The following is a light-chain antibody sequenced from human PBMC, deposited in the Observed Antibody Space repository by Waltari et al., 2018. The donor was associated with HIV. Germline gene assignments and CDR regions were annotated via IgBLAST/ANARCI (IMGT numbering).Light chain of an antibody. J-gene: IGLJ2*01. CDR2: EVT. V-gene: IGLV2-8*01. Sequence: QSALTQSPSASGSPGQSVNISCTGANGDISDYNYVSWYQQHSDRPPKLIIFEVTKRPSGVPGRFSGSKSGNTASLFVSGLQPEDEATYFCSSFAGTHKLFGGGTKLTVL. CDR1: NGDISDYNY. CDR3: SSFAGTHKL.